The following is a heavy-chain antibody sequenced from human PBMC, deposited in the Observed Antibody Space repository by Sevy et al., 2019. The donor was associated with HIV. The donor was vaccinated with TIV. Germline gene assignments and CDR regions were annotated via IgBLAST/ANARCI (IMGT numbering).Heavy chain of an antibody. CDR1: GFTFSSYW. Sequence: GGSLRLSCAASGFTFSSYWMSWVRQAPGKGLEWVATMKEDGSEKSYVDSVKGRFTISRDNAKNSLYLQMNSLRGDDTALYYCVREGLGGFSYSLDCWGQGTLVTVSS. V-gene: IGHV3-7*01. J-gene: IGHJ4*02. CDR2: MKEDGSEK. CDR3: VREGLGGFSYSLDC. D-gene: IGHD5-18*01.